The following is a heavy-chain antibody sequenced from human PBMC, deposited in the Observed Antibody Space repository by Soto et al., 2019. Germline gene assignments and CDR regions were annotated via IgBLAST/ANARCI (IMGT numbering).Heavy chain of an antibody. Sequence: PGGSLRLSCTASGFTFADFGMNWFRQAPGKGLEWISFIRNQTFGGTTEYAASVKGRFTISRDDSSSIAYLQMNSLKTEDTAVYYCSRVPVYFDFWDDYSLGINAFDIWGQGTMVTVSS. D-gene: IGHD3-3*01. CDR2: IRNQTFGGTT. CDR1: GFTFADFG. CDR3: SRVPVYFDFWDDYSLGINAFDI. J-gene: IGHJ3*02. V-gene: IGHV3-49*03.